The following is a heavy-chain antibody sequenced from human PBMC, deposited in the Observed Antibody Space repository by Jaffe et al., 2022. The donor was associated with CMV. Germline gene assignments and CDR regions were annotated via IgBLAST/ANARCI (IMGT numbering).Heavy chain of an antibody. CDR1: GFTFSSYE. Sequence: EVQLVESGGGLVQPGGSLRLSCAASGFTFSSYEMNWVRQAPGKGLEWVSYISSSGSTIYYADSVKGRFTISRDNAKNSLYLQMNSLRAEDTAVYYCARLAATYYYDSSGYLLPGCFDIWGQGTMVTVSS. V-gene: IGHV3-48*03. CDR3: ARLAATYYYDSSGYLLPGCFDI. J-gene: IGHJ3*02. CDR2: ISSSGSTI. D-gene: IGHD3-22*01.